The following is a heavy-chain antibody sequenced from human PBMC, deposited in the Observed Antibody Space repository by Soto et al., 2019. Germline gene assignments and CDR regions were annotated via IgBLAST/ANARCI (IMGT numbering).Heavy chain of an antibody. CDR1: VFIFSDYE. CDR2: ISGSGLTI. CDR3: ARGPYRNTYNWFDS. Sequence: SGGSLRLSCAASVFIFSDYEINWVRQAPGKGLEWVPYISGSGLTIYYADSVKGRFTISRDNAKNSLYLQMNSLGVEDTAVYCCARGPYRNTYNWFDSWGQGTLVTVSS. V-gene: IGHV3-48*03. D-gene: IGHD5-12*01. J-gene: IGHJ5*02.